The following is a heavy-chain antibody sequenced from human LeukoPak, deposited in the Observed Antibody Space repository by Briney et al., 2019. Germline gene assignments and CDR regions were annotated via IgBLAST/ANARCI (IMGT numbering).Heavy chain of an antibody. J-gene: IGHJ6*03. CDR2: VIPIFGTA. CDR3: ARDDCSGGSCYSWGSMDV. CDR1: GCTFRSYA. V-gene: IGHV1-69*06. D-gene: IGHD2-15*01. Sequence: ASVKVSCKASGCTFRSYAISWVRQAPGQGLEWMGGVIPIFGTANYAQKFQGRVTITADKSTSTVYMELSSLRSEDTAMYYCARDDCSGGSCYSWGSMDVWGKGTTVTISS.